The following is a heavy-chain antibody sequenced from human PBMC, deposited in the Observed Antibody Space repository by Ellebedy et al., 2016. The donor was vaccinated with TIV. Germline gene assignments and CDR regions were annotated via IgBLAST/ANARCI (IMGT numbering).Heavy chain of an antibody. Sequence: GESLKISCVASGFTVSNNYMNWVRQAPGKGLEWVSFTYHDGSTHYADSVKGRFTISRDTSKNTLFLHMNTMRGEDTAVYYCARDGEMATMFYGMDVWGQGTTVTVSS. CDR2: TYHDGST. CDR3: ARDGEMATMFYGMDV. J-gene: IGHJ6*02. CDR1: GFTVSNNY. D-gene: IGHD5-24*01. V-gene: IGHV3-66*01.